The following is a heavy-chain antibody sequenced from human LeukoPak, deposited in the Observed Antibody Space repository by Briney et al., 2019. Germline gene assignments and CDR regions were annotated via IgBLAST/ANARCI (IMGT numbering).Heavy chain of an antibody. V-gene: IGHV4-59*08. CDR1: GGSISSYY. J-gene: IGHJ3*02. CDR3: TRWSTRHVGAFDI. Sequence: SETLSLTCTVSGGSISSYYWSWIRQPPGKGLEWIGYIYYSGSTNYNPSLKSRVTISVDTSKNQFSLKLSSVTAADTAVYYCTRWSTRHVGAFDIWGQGTMVTVSS. CDR2: IYYSGST. D-gene: IGHD4-23*01.